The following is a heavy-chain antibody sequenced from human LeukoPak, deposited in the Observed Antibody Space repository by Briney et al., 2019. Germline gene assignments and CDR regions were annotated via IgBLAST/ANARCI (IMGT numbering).Heavy chain of an antibody. Sequence: GGSLRLSCAASGFTFDDYAMHWVRQAPGKGLEWVSGISWNSGSIGYADSVKGRFTISRDNAKNSLYLQMNSLRAEDTALYYCAKDISLRYFDWLWDAFDIWGQGTMVTVSS. V-gene: IGHV3-9*01. J-gene: IGHJ3*02. CDR3: AKDISLRYFDWLWDAFDI. CDR2: ISWNSGSI. CDR1: GFTFDDYA. D-gene: IGHD3-9*01.